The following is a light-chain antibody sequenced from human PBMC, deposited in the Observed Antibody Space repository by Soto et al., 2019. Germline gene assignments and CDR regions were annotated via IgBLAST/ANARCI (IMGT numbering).Light chain of an antibody. V-gene: IGLV2-14*01. CDR1: SSEVGRYNY. CDR3: SSYTSSSTLV. J-gene: IGLJ2*01. CDR2: EVS. Sequence: QSALTQPASVSGSPGQSITISCTGTSSEVGRYNYVSWYQQHPGIAPKLMISEVSNRPSGVSNRFSDSKSANTASLTISGLQAEDEADNYCSSYTSSSTLVFGGGTKVTVL.